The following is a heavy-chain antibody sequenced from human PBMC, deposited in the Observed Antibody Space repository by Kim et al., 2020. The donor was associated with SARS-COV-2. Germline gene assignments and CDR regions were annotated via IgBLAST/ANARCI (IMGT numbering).Heavy chain of an antibody. J-gene: IGHJ4*02. CDR3: ARDPHRGALDY. V-gene: IGHV3-7*01. CDR2: INEPGTDK. D-gene: IGHD2-15*01. CDR1: GFRFSDSW. Sequence: GGSLRLSCAVSGFRFSDSWMSWVRQAPGEGLEWVANINEPGTDKYYVDSLEGRFVISRDNAKNSLYLQMNSLRAEDTAVYFCARDPHRGALDYWGQGVLV.